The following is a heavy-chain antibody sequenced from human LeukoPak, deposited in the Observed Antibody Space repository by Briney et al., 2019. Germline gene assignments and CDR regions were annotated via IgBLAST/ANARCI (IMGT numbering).Heavy chain of an antibody. CDR2: ISGSGGRT. Sequence: GGSLRLSCAASGFTFSSYAMSWVRQAPGKGLEWVSTISGSGGRTFYADSVKGRFTVSRDNSKNTVFLQMNSLRVEDTAVYYCAKGVRNIRFLEWLPQVHYTLDMDVWGQGTTVTVSS. CDR1: GFTFSSYA. V-gene: IGHV3-23*01. J-gene: IGHJ6*02. CDR3: AKGVRNIRFLEWLPQVHYTLDMDV. D-gene: IGHD3-3*01.